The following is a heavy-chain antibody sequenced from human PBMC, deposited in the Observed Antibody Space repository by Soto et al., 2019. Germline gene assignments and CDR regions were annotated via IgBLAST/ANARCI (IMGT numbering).Heavy chain of an antibody. CDR3: ARDLDRSGSYYTDY. D-gene: IGHD3-10*01. CDR2: ISAYNANT. J-gene: IGHJ4*01. V-gene: IGHV1-18*01. CDR1: GYVFVTYG. Sequence: GASVKVSCKASGYVFVTYGINWVRPAPGQGLEWMGWISAYNANTKYAQNLQGRVTMTTDASTSTAYMEMRSLRSDDTAVYYCARDLDRSGSYYTDYWG.